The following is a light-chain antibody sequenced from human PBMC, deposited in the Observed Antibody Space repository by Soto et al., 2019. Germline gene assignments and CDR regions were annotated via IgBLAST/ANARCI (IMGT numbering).Light chain of an antibody. J-gene: IGKJ1*01. CDR1: QTISSW. CDR3: QHYNSYSEA. V-gene: IGKV1-5*03. CDR2: KAS. Sequence: DIHMTQSPSTLSASVRDRVTITCRASQTISSWLAWYQQKPGKAPKLLIYKASTLKSGVPSRFSGSGSGTEFTLTISSLQPDDFATYYCQHYNSYSEAFGQGTKVDIK.